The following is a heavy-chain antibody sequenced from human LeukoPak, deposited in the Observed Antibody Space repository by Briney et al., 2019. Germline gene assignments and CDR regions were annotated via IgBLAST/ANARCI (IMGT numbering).Heavy chain of an antibody. J-gene: IGHJ4*02. V-gene: IGHV1-2*02. CDR2: INPNSGGT. Sequence: GASVKVSCKASGYTFTGYYMHWVRQAPGQGLEWMGWINPNSGGTNYAQKLQGRVTMTTDTSTSTAYMELRSLRSDDTAVYYCARGARSGIEMATTYDYWGQGTLVTVSS. D-gene: IGHD5-24*01. CDR3: ARGARSGIEMATTYDY. CDR1: GYTFTGYY.